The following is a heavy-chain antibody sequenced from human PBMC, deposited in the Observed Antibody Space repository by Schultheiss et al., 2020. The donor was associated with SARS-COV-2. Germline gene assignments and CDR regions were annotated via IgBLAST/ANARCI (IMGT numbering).Heavy chain of an antibody. CDR2: INHSGST. D-gene: IGHD3-3*01. V-gene: IGHV4-34*01. CDR1: GGSFSGYY. J-gene: IGHJ6*02. CDR3: ARQYYDFWSGYYMDYYYGMDV. Sequence: SETLSLTCAVYGGSFSGYYWSWIRQPPGKGLEWIGEINHSGSTYYNPSLKSRVTISVDTSKNQFSLKLSSVTAADTAVYYCARQYYDFWSGYYMDYYYGMDVWGQGTTVTVSS.